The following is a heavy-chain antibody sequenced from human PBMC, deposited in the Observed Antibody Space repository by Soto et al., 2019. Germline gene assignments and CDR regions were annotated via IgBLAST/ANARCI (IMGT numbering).Heavy chain of an antibody. Sequence: GGSLRLSCAASGFTFSSYPIHWVRQAPGKGLEWVGSISYDGTSEDFADSLRGRFTLSRDNSKNMLWLQMNSLRSEDTAVYYCLRDYSGWFDFWGQGTLVTSPQ. CDR1: GFTFSSYP. V-gene: IGHV3-30-3*01. J-gene: IGHJ5*01. CDR2: ISYDGTSE. CDR3: LRDYSGWFDF. D-gene: IGHD3-10*01.